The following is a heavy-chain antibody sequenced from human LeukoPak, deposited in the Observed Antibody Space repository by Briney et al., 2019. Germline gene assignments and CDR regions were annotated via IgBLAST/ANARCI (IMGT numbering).Heavy chain of an antibody. D-gene: IGHD3-22*01. CDR3: ARGGGYYYDSSGYYVDY. V-gene: IGHV4-59*01. Sequence: SETLSLTCTVSGGSISSYYWSWIRQPPGKGLEWIGYIYYSGSTNYNPSLKSRVTISVDTSKNQFSLKLSSVTAADTAVYYCARGGGYYYDSSGYYVDYWGQGTLVTVSS. CDR2: IYYSGST. J-gene: IGHJ4*02. CDR1: GGSISSYY.